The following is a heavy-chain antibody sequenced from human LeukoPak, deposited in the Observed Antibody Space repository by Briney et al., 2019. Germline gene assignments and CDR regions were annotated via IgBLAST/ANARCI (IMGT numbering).Heavy chain of an antibody. Sequence: GGSLRLSCAASGFTFSIYAMSWVRQAPGKGLEWVSSISGSGGSTHYADSVKGRFTISRDNSKNTLYLQITSLSAEDTGVYYCAKDHLPGIVVADRDYWGQGTLVTASS. J-gene: IGHJ4*02. D-gene: IGHD6-19*01. CDR3: AKDHLPGIVVADRDY. V-gene: IGHV3-23*01. CDR1: GFTFSIYA. CDR2: ISGSGGST.